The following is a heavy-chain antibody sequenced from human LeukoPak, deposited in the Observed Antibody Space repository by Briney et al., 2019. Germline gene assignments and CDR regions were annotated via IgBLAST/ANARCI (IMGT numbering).Heavy chain of an antibody. Sequence: PSETLSLTCTVSGGSFSSYYWTWIRQPPGKGLQWIGYINYSGSTKYNPSLKSRVSISVDTSKNQFSLRLTSVTAADTAVYYCARCWDYWGQGTLVTVSS. CDR1: GGSFSSYY. J-gene: IGHJ4*02. CDR2: INYSGST. CDR3: ARCWDY. V-gene: IGHV4-59*01.